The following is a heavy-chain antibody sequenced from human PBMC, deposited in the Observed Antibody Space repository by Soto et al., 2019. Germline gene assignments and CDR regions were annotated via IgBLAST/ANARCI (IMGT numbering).Heavy chain of an antibody. CDR3: ARLPNMRVVVSSNYDAFDM. CDR2: IKQDGSEE. D-gene: IGHD3-22*01. Sequence: GGSLRLSCAASGFTLNTYWMSWVRQAPGKGLEWVANIKQDGSEEYYVDSVKGRFTISRDNARNSLYLHMNSLRAEDTAVYHCARLPNMRVVVSSNYDAFDMWGQGTMVTV. V-gene: IGHV3-7*03. J-gene: IGHJ3*02. CDR1: GFTLNTYW.